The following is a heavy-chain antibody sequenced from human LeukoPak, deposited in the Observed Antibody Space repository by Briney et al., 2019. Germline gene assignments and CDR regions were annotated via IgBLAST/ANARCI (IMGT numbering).Heavy chain of an antibody. Sequence: GGSLRLSCAASGFTFSSYAMSWVRQAPGKGLEWVSAISGSGDSTYYADSVKGRFTISRDNSKNTLYLQMNSLRAEDTAVYYCAKQSGYYVYYYMDVWGKGTTVTVSS. D-gene: IGHD3-9*01. J-gene: IGHJ6*03. CDR1: GFTFSSYA. V-gene: IGHV3-23*01. CDR2: ISGSGDST. CDR3: AKQSGYYVYYYMDV.